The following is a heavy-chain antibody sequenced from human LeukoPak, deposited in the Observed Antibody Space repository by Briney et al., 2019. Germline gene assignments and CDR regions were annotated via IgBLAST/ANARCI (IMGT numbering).Heavy chain of an antibody. CDR2: IYYRGNT. CDR3: ARDNGDYGFDY. D-gene: IGHD4-17*01. Sequence: PSETLSLTCTVSGGSFSSSSYYWGWIPQPPGKGLEWIGNIYYRGNTYYSPSLKSRVTISVDTYRNQFSLRLSSVTAADTAVYYCARDNGDYGFDYWGQGTLVTVSS. V-gene: IGHV4-39*01. J-gene: IGHJ4*02. CDR1: GGSFSSSSYY.